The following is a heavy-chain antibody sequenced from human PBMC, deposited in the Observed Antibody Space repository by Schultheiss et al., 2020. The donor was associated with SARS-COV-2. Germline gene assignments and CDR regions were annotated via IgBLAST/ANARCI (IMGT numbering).Heavy chain of an antibody. CDR1: GGTFSSYA. V-gene: IGHV1-2*02. CDR3: AREMATNSFDY. J-gene: IGHJ4*02. D-gene: IGHD5-24*01. CDR2: INPNSGDT. Sequence: ASVKVSCKASGGTFSSYAISWVRQAPGQGLEWMGWINPNSGDTNYAQKFQGRVTMTRDTSVSTAYMELSSLRSDDTAVYYCAREMATNSFDYWGQGTLVTVSS.